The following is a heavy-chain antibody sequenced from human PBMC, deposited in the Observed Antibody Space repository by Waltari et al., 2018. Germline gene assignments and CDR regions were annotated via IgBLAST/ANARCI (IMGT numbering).Heavy chain of an antibody. CDR1: GYNFRPYG. J-gene: IGHJ3*02. CDR3: ARVRASGGNSAFDI. V-gene: IGHV1-18*01. CDR2: INPYNGNT. D-gene: IGHD1-1*01. Sequence: QGQLLQSGAEVKKPGASVTVSCKASGYNFRPYGISWVRQATGQGLEWMGWINPYNGNTNYAQMVKDRVTLTTDTSTSTAYMELRSLTSADTAVYYCARVRASGGNSAFDIWGQGTMVTVSS.